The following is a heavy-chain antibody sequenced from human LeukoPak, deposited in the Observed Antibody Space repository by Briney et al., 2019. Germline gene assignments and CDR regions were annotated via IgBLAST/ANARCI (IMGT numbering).Heavy chain of an antibody. CDR1: GFTFNSYA. CDR3: AKGDLVVVAATLVDY. D-gene: IGHD2-15*01. J-gene: IGHJ4*02. Sequence: PGGSLRLSCAASGFTFNSYAMSWVRQAPGKGLEWVSAISGSGGSTYYADSVKGRFTISRDNSKNTLYLQMNSLRAEDTAVYYCAKGDLVVVAATLVDYWGQGTLVTVSS. CDR2: ISGSGGST. V-gene: IGHV3-23*01.